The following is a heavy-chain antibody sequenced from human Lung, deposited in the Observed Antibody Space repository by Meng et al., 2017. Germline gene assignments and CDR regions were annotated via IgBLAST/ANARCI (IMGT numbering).Heavy chain of an antibody. D-gene: IGHD5-18*01. CDR3: ARENKIQLWNDAFDI. V-gene: IGHV1-8*03. CDR1: GYTFTSYD. Sequence: ASVKVSCKASGYTFTSYDINWVRQATGQGLEWMGWMNPNSGNKGYAQKVQSRVTITRNTSISTAYMELSSLRSEDTAVYYCARENKIQLWNDAFDIWGQGTMVTVSS. CDR2: MNPNSGNK. J-gene: IGHJ3*02.